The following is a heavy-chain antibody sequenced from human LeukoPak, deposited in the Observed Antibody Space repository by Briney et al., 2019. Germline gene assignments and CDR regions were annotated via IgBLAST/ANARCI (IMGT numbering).Heavy chain of an antibody. D-gene: IGHD2/OR15-2a*01. CDR2: INHSGST. V-gene: IGHV4-34*01. CDR1: GGSFSGYY. J-gene: IGHJ6*03. Sequence: PSETLSLTCAVYGGSFSGYYWSWICQPPGKGLEWVGEINHSGSTNYNPSLKSRVTISVDTSKNQFSLKLSSVTAADTAVYYCARATSFRHYYYYMDVWGKGTTVTVSS. CDR3: ARATSFRHYYYYMDV.